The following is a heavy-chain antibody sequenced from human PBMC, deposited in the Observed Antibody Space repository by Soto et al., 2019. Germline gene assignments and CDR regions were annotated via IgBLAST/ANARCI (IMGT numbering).Heavy chain of an antibody. J-gene: IGHJ5*02. CDR1: GYTSTSYD. CDR3: ARGVDTAMVTSWFDP. Sequence: ASMKVSFTASGYTSTSYDISWVREAPGHGLERMGWISAYKDNTNYAQKNQCRFTMTTDTSTSTAYMELRSLRSDDTAVYYCARGVDTAMVTSWFDPWGRG. V-gene: IGHV1-18*01. CDR2: ISAYKDNT. D-gene: IGHD5-18*01.